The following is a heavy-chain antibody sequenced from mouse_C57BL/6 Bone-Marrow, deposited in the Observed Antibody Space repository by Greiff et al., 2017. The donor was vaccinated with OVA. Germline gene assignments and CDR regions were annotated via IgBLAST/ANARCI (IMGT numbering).Heavy chain of an antibody. CDR1: GFTFNTYA. CDR3: VREGDSSGYPWFAD. D-gene: IGHD3-2*02. J-gene: IGHJ3*01. Sequence: EVKLVESGGGLVQPKGSLKLSCAASGFTFNTYAMHWVRQAPGKGLEWVARIRRKSSNYATYYADSVKDRFTISRAASQSLLYLQMNNLKTEDTAMYYCVREGDSSGYPWFADWGQGTLVTVSA. V-gene: IGHV10-3*01. CDR2: IRRKSSNYAT.